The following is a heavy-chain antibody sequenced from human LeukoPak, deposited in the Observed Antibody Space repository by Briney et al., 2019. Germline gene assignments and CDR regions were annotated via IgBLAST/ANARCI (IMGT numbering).Heavy chain of an antibody. CDR2: ISSSGSTI. CDR1: GFTFSDYY. J-gene: IGHJ6*03. V-gene: IGHV3-11*04. CDR3: ARVNGYYFYYYYYMDV. D-gene: IGHD4-17*01. Sequence: GGSLRLSCAASGFTFSDYYMSWIRQAPGKGLEWVSYISSSGSTIYYADSVKGRFTISRDNAKNSLYLQMNSLRAEDPAVYYCARVNGYYFYYYYYMDVWGKGTTVTVSS.